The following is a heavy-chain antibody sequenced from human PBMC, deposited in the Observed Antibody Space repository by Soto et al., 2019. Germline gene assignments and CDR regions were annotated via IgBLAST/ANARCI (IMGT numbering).Heavy chain of an antibody. CDR3: AKGSRLHLGEFPD. J-gene: IGHJ4*02. D-gene: IGHD3-16*01. V-gene: IGHV3-9*01. Sequence: EVQLVESGGDLVQPDRSLRLSCAASGFTFDEYAMNWVRQAPGKGLEWVSGISWDSYSKGYADSVKGRFTISRDNSKNSLYLLMNSLRTEDTALYYCAKGSRLHLGEFPDWGQGTLVTVSS. CDR2: ISWDSYSK. CDR1: GFTFDEYA.